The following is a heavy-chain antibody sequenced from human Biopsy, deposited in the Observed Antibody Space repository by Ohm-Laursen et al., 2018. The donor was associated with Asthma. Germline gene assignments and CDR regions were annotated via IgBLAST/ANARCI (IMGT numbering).Heavy chain of an antibody. V-gene: IGHV3-30*04. D-gene: IGHD3-9*01. CDR3: AREPIKATYFNGMDV. CDR1: GFTFSRYV. CDR2: ISNDGKNE. Sequence: SLRLSCAASGFTFSRYVMHWVRQAPGKGLEWVAVISNDGKNEYYGDSVKGRFTISRDKSKSTLYLQLSSLRAEDTAVYFCAREPIKATYFNGMDVWGQGTTVTVSS. J-gene: IGHJ6*02.